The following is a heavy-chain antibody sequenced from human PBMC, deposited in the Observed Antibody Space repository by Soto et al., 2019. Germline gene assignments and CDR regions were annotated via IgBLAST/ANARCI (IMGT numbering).Heavy chain of an antibody. V-gene: IGHV4-4*02. CDR3: ARRSTARAFDI. CDR1: AGLPSRGAK. J-gene: IGHJ3*02. Sequence: VSAGLPSRGAKWSWVRQPPGKGLEWIGEIYHSGSTNYNPSLKSRVTISVDKSKNQFSLKLSSVTAADTAVYYCARRSTARAFDIWGQGTMVT. CDR2: IYHSGST.